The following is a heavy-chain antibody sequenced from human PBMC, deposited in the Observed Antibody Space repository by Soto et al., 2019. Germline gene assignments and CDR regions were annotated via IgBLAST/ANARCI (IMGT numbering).Heavy chain of an antibody. CDR1: GGSISNSNW. J-gene: IGHJ4*02. D-gene: IGHD1-26*01. Sequence: QVQLQESGPGLVKPSGTLSLTCAVFGGSISNSNWWTWVRQPPGKVLDWIGEIFHSGSTNYHSSLMGRVTISVDKANNQFSLKLSSVTAADTAVYYCAHRPIVGAAIWGQGTLVTVSS. CDR3: AHRPIVGAAI. V-gene: IGHV4-4*02. CDR2: IFHSGST.